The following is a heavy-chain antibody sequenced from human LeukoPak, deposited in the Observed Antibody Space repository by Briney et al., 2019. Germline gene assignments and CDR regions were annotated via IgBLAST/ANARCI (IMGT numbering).Heavy chain of an antibody. Sequence: GESLKISCQGSGYRFTSYWIDWVRQMPGKGLGWMGRIHPGDSDIRYNPSFQGQVTISADKPITTAYLQWSSLKASDTAMYYCARRTGATQPYFDYWGQGTLVTVSS. CDR1: GYRFTSYW. CDR3: ARRTGATQPYFDY. D-gene: IGHD1-26*01. J-gene: IGHJ4*02. CDR2: IHPGDSDI. V-gene: IGHV5-51*01.